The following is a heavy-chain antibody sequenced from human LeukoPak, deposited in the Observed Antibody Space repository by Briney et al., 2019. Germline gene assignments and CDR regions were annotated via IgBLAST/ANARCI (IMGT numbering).Heavy chain of an antibody. Sequence: PGRSLRLSCAASGFTFSSYGMHWVRQAPGKGLEWVALISYDEINKYYADSVKGRFTISRDNSKNTLYLQMNSLRAEDTAVYYCARPHIAVAGTYYFDYWGQGTLVTVSS. J-gene: IGHJ4*02. CDR2: ISYDEINK. D-gene: IGHD6-19*01. CDR3: ARPHIAVAGTYYFDY. CDR1: GFTFSSYG. V-gene: IGHV3-30*03.